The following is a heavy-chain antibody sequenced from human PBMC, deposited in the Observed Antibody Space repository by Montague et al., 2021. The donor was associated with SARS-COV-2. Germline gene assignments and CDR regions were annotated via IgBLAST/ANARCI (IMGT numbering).Heavy chain of an antibody. Sequence: SETLSLTCTVSGGSISSSDYYWGWIRQSPGKRLEWIGSISYTGRTYSNLSLRRRVSFSMATSKNHFSLSLSSVTVADTAFYFCSRQLPAYCATNKCSPYCLDGWGQGALVTVSS. CDR2: ISYTGRT. J-gene: IGHJ4*02. D-gene: IGHD2-21*01. CDR1: GGSISSSDYY. V-gene: IGHV4-39*01. CDR3: SRQLPAYCATNKCSPYCLDG.